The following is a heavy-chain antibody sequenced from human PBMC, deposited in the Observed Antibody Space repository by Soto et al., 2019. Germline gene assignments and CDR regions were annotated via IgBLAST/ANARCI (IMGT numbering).Heavy chain of an antibody. V-gene: IGHV1-69*06. CDR1: GGTFSTYA. CDR2: IIPIFNAA. J-gene: IGHJ5*02. CDR3: ARQMVSSGWHYGNWFDP. Sequence: QEQLVQSGAEVKKPGSSVKVSCKVSGGTFSTYAISWVRQVPGQGLEWMGGIIPIFNAAKYAQKFQGRVTITADKSTSTAHMELSSLRSEDTAVYYCARQMVSSGWHYGNWFDPWGQGTPVTVSS. D-gene: IGHD6-19*01.